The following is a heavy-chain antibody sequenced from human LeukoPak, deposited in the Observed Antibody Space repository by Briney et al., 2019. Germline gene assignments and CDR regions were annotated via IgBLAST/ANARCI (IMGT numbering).Heavy chain of an antibody. Sequence: PSETLSLTCVVYGGSFSGYYWSWIRQPPGKGLEWIGEINHSGSTNYNPSLKSRVTISVDTSKNQFSLKLSSVTAADTAVYYCARATAMANYYYYYMDVWGRGTTVTVSS. J-gene: IGHJ6*03. CDR2: INHSGST. CDR1: GGSFSGYY. V-gene: IGHV4-34*01. D-gene: IGHD5-18*01. CDR3: ARATAMANYYYYYMDV.